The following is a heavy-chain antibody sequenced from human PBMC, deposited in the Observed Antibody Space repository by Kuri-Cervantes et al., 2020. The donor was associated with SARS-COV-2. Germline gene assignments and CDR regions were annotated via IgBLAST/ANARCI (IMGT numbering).Heavy chain of an antibody. CDR3: ASSRSITIFGVVINYYYGMDV. D-gene: IGHD3-3*01. CDR1: GYTFTSYD. V-gene: IGHV1-8*01. CDR2: MNPNGGNT. J-gene: IGHJ6*02. Sequence: ASVKVSCKASGYTFTSYDINWVRQATGQGLEWMGWMNPNGGNTGYAQKFQGRVTMTRNTSISTAYMELSSLRSEDTAVYYCASSRSITIFGVVINYYYGMDVWGQGTTVTVSS.